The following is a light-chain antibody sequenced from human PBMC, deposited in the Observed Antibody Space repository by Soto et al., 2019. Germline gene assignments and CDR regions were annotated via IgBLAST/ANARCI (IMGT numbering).Light chain of an antibody. CDR2: GAS. CDR3: QQYSSSPFT. V-gene: IGKV3-20*01. Sequence: DIVLTQSPGTLSLSPGERATLSCRASQSVSSNLAWYQQKPGQAPRLLIYGASSRATGIPDRVSGSGSGTDFTLTIRRLGPEDSSVYYCQQYSSSPFTFGPGTKVDIK. J-gene: IGKJ3*01. CDR1: QSVSSN.